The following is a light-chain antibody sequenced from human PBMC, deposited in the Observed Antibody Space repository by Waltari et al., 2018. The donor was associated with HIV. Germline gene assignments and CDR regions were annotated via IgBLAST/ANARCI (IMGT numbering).Light chain of an antibody. J-gene: IGLJ2*01. Sequence: TQIPSVSVVPGQTARITCGGNNIERKSVHWYQQKPGQAPLLVIYYDSDRPSGIPERFSGSNSGNTATLTISRVGDGDEADYYCQVWDSSSDHVLFGGGTRLTVL. CDR2: YDS. CDR1: NIERKS. CDR3: QVWDSSSDHVL. V-gene: IGLV3-21*04.